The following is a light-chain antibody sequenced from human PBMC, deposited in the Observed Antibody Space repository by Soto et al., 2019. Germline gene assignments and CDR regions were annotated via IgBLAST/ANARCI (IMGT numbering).Light chain of an antibody. CDR1: SGHSSYA. J-gene: IGLJ2*01. Sequence: QPVLTQSPSASASLGASVKLTCTLNSGHSSYAIAWHQQQPEKGPRYLMKLNSDGSHSKGDGIPDRFSGSSSGAERYLTISSLQAEDEAAYYCQTWGTGIHVVFGGGTKLTVL. V-gene: IGLV4-69*01. CDR3: QTWGTGIHVV. CDR2: LNSDGSH.